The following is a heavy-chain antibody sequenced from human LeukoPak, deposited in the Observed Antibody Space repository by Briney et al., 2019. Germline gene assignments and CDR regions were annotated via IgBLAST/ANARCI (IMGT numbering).Heavy chain of an antibody. CDR1: GFTFSIYS. D-gene: IGHD3-9*01. J-gene: IGHJ4*02. CDR2: ISGTSYI. CDR3: ARDGGYFEEGDY. V-gene: IGHV3-21*01. Sequence: GGSLRLSCAASGFTFSIYSMNWVRQAPGKGLEWVSSISGTSYIYYADSVKGRFTISRDNAKNSLYLQMNSLRAEDTAVYYCARDGGYFEEGDYWGQGTLVTVSS.